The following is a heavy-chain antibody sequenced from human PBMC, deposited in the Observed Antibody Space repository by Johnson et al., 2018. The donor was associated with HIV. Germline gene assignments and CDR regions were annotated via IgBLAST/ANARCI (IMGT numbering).Heavy chain of an antibody. Sequence: QVQLVESGGGVVQPGTSLRLSCAASGLTFSTYDMHWVRQAPGKGLEWVAVARFDAVRKYYIESLKGRFTISRDNSKNTLYLQMNNLRAEDTSVYYCAKDFGSSSWHAFDIWGQGTMVTVSS. CDR2: ARFDAVRK. CDR1: GLTFSTYD. V-gene: IGHV3-33*06. J-gene: IGHJ3*02. D-gene: IGHD6-13*01. CDR3: AKDFGSSSWHAFDI.